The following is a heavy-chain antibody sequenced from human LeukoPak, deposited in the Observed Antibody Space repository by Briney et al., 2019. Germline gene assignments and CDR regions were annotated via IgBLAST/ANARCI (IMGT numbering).Heavy chain of an antibody. V-gene: IGHV1-46*01. CDR2: INPSGGST. D-gene: IGHD4-17*01. Sequence: ASVKVSCKASGHTFTSYYMHWVRQAPGQGLEWMGIINPSGGSTSYAQKFQGRVTMTRDMSTGTVYMELSSLRSEDTAVYYCASIGGDYGDYGDFSYMDVWGKGTTVTVSS. CDR3: ASIGGDYGDYGDFSYMDV. J-gene: IGHJ6*03. CDR1: GHTFTSYY.